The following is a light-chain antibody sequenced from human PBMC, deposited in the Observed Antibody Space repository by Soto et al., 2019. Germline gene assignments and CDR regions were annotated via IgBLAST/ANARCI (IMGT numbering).Light chain of an antibody. V-gene: IGKV1-8*01. Sequence: MLIAQSPSSLSASTVDTVTITCRASQDIGSVLAWYQQKPGTAPKVLISGASNLHGGVPSRFSGSGSRTDFTLTITHLQSEDFATYYCQHYLNYPITFGQGTRPEIK. CDR1: QDIGSV. J-gene: IGKJ5*01. CDR2: GAS. CDR3: QHYLNYPIT.